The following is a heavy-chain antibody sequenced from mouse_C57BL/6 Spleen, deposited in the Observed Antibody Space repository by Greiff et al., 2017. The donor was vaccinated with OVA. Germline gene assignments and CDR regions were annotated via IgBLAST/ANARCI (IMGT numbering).Heavy chain of an antibody. V-gene: IGHV5-17*01. D-gene: IGHD2-12*01. Sequence: EVNLVESGGGLVKPGGSLKLSCAASGFTFSDYGMHWVRQAPEKGLEWVAYISSGSSTIYYADTVKGRFTISRDNAKNTLFLQMTSLRSEDKAMYYCARGILRTQDYYAMDYWGQGTSVTVSS. CDR2: ISSGSSTI. J-gene: IGHJ4*01. CDR1: GFTFSDYG. CDR3: ARGILRTQDYYAMDY.